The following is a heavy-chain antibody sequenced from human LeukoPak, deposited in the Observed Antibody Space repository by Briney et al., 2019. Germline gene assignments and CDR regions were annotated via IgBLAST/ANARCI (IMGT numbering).Heavy chain of an antibody. CDR2: INEDGSEK. J-gene: IGHJ4*02. CDR3: ARDGPHYDFWSGPAY. Sequence: PGGSLRLSCEASGFTFSSYWMSWVRQAPGQGLEWVANINEDGSEKYYVESVKGRFTISRDNAKNSLYLQMDSLRAEDTAVYYCARDGPHYDFWSGPAYWGQGTLVTVSS. D-gene: IGHD3-3*01. CDR1: GFTFSSYW. V-gene: IGHV3-7*05.